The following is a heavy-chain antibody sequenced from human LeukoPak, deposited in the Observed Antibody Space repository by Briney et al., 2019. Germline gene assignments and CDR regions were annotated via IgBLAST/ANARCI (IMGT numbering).Heavy chain of an antibody. V-gene: IGHV1-24*01. Sequence: ASVEVSCKVSGYTLTELSMHWVRQAPGKGLEWMGGFDPEDGETIYAQKFQGRVTMTEDTSTDTAYMELSSLRSEDTAVYYCATLKYYDYVWGSYRYSDYWGQGTLVTVSS. D-gene: IGHD3-16*02. CDR2: FDPEDGET. CDR1: GYTLTELS. J-gene: IGHJ4*02. CDR3: ATLKYYDYVWGSYRYSDY.